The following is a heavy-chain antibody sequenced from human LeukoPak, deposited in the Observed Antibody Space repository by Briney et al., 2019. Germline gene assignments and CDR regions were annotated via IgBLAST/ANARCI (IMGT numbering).Heavy chain of an antibody. J-gene: IGHJ4*02. CDR2: ISAYNGNT. D-gene: IGHD3-22*01. V-gene: IGHV1-18*01. CDR1: GYTFTSYG. Sequence: ASVKVSCKASGYTFTSYGISWVRQAPGQGLEWMGWISAYNGNTNYAQKLQGRVTMTTDTSTSTAYMELRRLRSDDTAVYYCAREDTYDSSRYYQPFDYWGQGTLVTVSS. CDR3: AREDTYDSSRYYQPFDY.